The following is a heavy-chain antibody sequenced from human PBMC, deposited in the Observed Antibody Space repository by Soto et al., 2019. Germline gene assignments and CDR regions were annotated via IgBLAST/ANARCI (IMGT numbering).Heavy chain of an antibody. CDR1: GFTFSSYG. CDR3: ARDTFYGSGSYYTYHYSYSMDV. D-gene: IGHD3-10*01. Sequence: PGGSLGLSCAASGFTFSSYGMHWVRQAPGKGLEWVAVIWYDGSNKYYADSVKGRFTISRDNSKNTLYLQMNSLRAEDTAVYYCARDTFYGSGSYYTYHYSYSMDVWGKGTTVTVSS. CDR2: IWYDGSNK. J-gene: IGHJ6*03. V-gene: IGHV3-33*01.